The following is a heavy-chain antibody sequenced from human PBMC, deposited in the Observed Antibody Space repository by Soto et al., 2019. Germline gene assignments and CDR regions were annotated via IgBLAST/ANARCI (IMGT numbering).Heavy chain of an antibody. CDR2: IKRKSDGETT. Sequence: EVQLVESGGDSVKPGGSLRLSCAASGFTFTYVWMTWVRQAPGKGLEWVGRIKRKSDGETTDYAAPVKGRFTISRDDSKSTLYLEMNSLKTDDTAVYYCAAVRYCSSNACPGAFDIWGQGTMVRVSA. CDR3: AAVRYCSSNACPGAFDI. CDR1: GFTFTYVW. V-gene: IGHV3-15*01. D-gene: IGHD2-2*01. J-gene: IGHJ3*02.